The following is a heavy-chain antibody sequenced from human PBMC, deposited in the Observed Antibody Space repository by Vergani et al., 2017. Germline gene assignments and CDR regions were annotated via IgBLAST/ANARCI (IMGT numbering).Heavy chain of an antibody. D-gene: IGHD1-26*01. J-gene: IGHJ4*02. CDR1: GFSLSNPRMG. CDR3: AISGSYLEKIFDF. Sequence: QVTLKESGPVLAKPTETLTLACTVSGFSLSNPRMGVSWIRQPPGKALEWLAHIFSNDEKSYSTSLKSRLTISKDTSKSQVVLTMTNMDPVDTATYYCAISGSYLEKIFDFWGQGTLVTVSS. V-gene: IGHV2-26*01. CDR2: IFSNDEK.